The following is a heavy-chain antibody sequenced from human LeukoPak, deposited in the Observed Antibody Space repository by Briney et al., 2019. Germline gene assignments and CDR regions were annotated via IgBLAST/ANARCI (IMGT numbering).Heavy chain of an antibody. D-gene: IGHD3-3*01. CDR1: GGSISTYY. CDR3: AREAFWSGYYNHNWFDP. CDR2: IYYSGST. V-gene: IGHV4-59*12. J-gene: IGHJ5*02. Sequence: SETLSLTCTVSGGSISTYYWSWIRQPPGKGLEWIGYIYYSGSTNYNPSLKSRVTISVDTSKNQFSLKLSSVTAADTAVYYCAREAFWSGYYNHNWFDPWGQGTLVTVSS.